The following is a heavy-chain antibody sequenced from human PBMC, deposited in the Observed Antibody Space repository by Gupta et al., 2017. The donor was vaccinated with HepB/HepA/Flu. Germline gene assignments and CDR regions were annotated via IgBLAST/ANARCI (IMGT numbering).Heavy chain of an antibody. Sequence: TISRDNSKNTLYLQMNSLRAEDTAVYYCAKDPGSSVAGNWFDPWGQGTLVTVSS. J-gene: IGHJ5*02. V-gene: IGHV3-30*02. CDR3: AKDPGSSVAGNWFDP. D-gene: IGHD6-6*01.